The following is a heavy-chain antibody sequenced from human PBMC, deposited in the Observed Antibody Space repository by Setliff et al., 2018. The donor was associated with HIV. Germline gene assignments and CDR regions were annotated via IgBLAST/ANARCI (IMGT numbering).Heavy chain of an antibody. D-gene: IGHD1-26*01. V-gene: IGHV3-21*01. CDR2: ISSSSTYI. CDR3: ARVGGGATVFFDY. Sequence: PGGSLRLSCAASGFTFSSYSMNWVRQAPGKGLEWVSSISSSSTYIYYADSVRGRFTISRDNAKNSLYLQMNSLRAEDTAVYYCARVGGGATVFFDYWGQGTLVTVSS. CDR1: GFTFSSYS. J-gene: IGHJ4*02.